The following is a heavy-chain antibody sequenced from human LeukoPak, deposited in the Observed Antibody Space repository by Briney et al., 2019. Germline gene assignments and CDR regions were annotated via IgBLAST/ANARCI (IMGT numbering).Heavy chain of an antibody. D-gene: IGHD2-2*01. CDR2: ISGGGDTT. CDR1: GFTFSSYA. J-gene: IGHJ3*02. Sequence: PGGPLRLSCAASGFTFSSYAMNWVRQAPGKGLEWVSGISGGGDTTFYADSVKGRFTISRNNSKNTLYLHMNSLRAEDTAVYYCEKLRSSSSSDAFDIWGQGTMVTVSS. CDR3: EKLRSSSSSDAFDI. V-gene: IGHV3-23*01.